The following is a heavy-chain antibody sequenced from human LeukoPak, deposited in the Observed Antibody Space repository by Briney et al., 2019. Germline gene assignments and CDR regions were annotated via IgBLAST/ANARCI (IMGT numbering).Heavy chain of an antibody. CDR1: AFQFSYYL. Sequence: GGSLKISCAASAFQFSYYLISWVRPAPGKGPEWVSAISSKGDNTYTANSARARFPISRDISKTTLYLQMHSLRPDDTAVYYCAIQIWLQSGAINFFEYWGLGTLVTVSS. V-gene: IGHV3-23*01. J-gene: IGHJ4*02. D-gene: IGHD5-24*01. CDR2: ISSKGDNT. CDR3: AIQIWLQSGAINFFEY.